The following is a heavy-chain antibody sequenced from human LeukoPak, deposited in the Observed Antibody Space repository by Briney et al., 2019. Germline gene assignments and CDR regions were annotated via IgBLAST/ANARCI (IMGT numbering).Heavy chain of an antibody. CDR2: ISGSGGST. V-gene: IGHV3-23*01. CDR3: AKLSRGTAAGTYDY. D-gene: IGHD6-13*01. J-gene: IGHJ4*02. Sequence: PGGSLRLSCAASGFAFSSYAMSWVRQAPGKGVEWVSAISGSGGSTYYADSVKGRFTISRDNSKNTLYLQMNSLRAEDTAVYYCAKLSRGTAAGTYDYWGQGTLVTVSS. CDR1: GFAFSSYA.